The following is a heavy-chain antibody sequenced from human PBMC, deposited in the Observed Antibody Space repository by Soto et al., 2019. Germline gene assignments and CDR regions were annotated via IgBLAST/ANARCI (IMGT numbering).Heavy chain of an antibody. CDR3: ARDRGAMGFDY. Sequence: VASVKVSCKASGYTFTGYYMRWVRQAPGQGLEWMGWINPNSGGTNYAQKFQGRVTMTRDTSISTAYMELSRLRSDDTAVYYCARDRGAMGFDYWGQGTLVTVSS. V-gene: IGHV1-2*02. D-gene: IGHD5-18*01. CDR1: GYTFTGYY. J-gene: IGHJ4*02. CDR2: INPNSGGT.